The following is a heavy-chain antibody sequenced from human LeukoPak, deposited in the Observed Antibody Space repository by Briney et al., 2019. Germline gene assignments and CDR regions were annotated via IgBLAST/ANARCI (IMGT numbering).Heavy chain of an antibody. CDR1: GFTFRNYG. CDR2: ISIDGNEK. CDR3: ANPQSRGYDYLDY. J-gene: IGHJ4*02. Sequence: GGSLRLSCAASGFTFRNYGMHWVRQAPGKGLEWVAVISIDGNEKYYADSVKGRFTVSRDGSKNTLYLQMNSLRGDDTAVYYCANPQSRGYDYLDYWGQGTLVTVSS. V-gene: IGHV3-30*18. D-gene: IGHD5-12*01.